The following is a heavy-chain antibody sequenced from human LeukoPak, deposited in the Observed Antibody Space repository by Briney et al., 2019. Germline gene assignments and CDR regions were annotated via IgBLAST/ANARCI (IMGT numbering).Heavy chain of an antibody. V-gene: IGHV4-4*07. Sequence: SETLSLTCTVSGGSISSYYWSWIRQPAGKGLEWIGRIYTSGSINYNPSLKSRVTMSVDTSKNQFSLKLSSVTAADTAVYYCARTWLGYCSSTSCYSEGDYFDYWGQGTLVTVSS. J-gene: IGHJ4*02. CDR2: IYTSGSI. CDR3: ARTWLGYCSSTSCYSEGDYFDY. D-gene: IGHD2-2*02. CDR1: GGSISSYY.